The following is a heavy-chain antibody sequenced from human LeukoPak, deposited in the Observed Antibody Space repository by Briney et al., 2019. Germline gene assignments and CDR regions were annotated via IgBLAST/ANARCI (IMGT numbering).Heavy chain of an antibody. D-gene: IGHD4-23*01. CDR2: INWNGGST. CDR3: ARDSAAGVNFY. V-gene: IGHV3-20*04. Sequence: GGSLRLSCAASGFTFDDYGMSWVRQAPGKGLEWVSGINWNGGSTGYADYVKGRFNISRDNAKNSLYLQMNSLRAEDTAMYFCARDSAAGVNFYWGEGTLGTVSS. CDR1: GFTFDDYG. J-gene: IGHJ4*02.